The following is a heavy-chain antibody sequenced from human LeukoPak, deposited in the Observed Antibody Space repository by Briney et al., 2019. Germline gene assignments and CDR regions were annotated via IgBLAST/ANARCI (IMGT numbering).Heavy chain of an antibody. CDR3: ARDYLYASRRFDA. CDR2: IYHSGST. CDR1: GGSISSTNL. D-gene: IGHD2-8*01. V-gene: IGHV4-4*02. J-gene: IGHJ5*02. Sequence: SETLSLTWGVAGGSISSTNLWGWVRQPPGKGVGWIGQIYHSGSTNYNPSLKSRVTISVDKSKNQFSLKVSSVTAADTAVCYCARDYLYASRRFDAWGQGTLVTVSS.